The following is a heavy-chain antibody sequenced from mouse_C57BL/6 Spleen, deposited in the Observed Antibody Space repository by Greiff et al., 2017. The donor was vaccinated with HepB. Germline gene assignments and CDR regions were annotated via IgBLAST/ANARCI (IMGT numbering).Heavy chain of an antibody. CDR2: IDPSDSYT. J-gene: IGHJ4*01. CDR1: GYTFTSYW. CDR3: ARVPFYYSSSSYYYAIGC. D-gene: IGHD1-1*01. Sequence: VQLQQPGAELVKPGASVKLSCKASGYTFTSYWMQWVKQRPGQGLEWIGEIDPSDSYTNYNQKFKGKATLTVDTSSSTAYMQLSSPTSEDSAVYYCARVPFYYSSSSYYYAIGCWGQGTSGNVSS. V-gene: IGHV1-50*01.